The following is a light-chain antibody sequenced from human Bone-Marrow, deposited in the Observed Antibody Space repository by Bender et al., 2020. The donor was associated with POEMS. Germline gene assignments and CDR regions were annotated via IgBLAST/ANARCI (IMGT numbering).Light chain of an antibody. CDR2: DVS. Sequence: QSALTQPASIPGSPGQSITISFTGTSRDVGPFNFFSWSQHHPGKSPKLIIYDVSNRPSGVSNRFSGSKSGNTDSLTISGLQAEDEADYYCSSYTISTYVFGIGTKVTVL. CDR3: SSYTISTYV. CDR1: SRDVGPFNF. V-gene: IGLV2-14*03. J-gene: IGLJ1*01.